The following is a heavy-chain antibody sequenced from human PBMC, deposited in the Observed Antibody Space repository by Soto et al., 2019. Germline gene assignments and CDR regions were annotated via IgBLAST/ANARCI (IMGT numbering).Heavy chain of an antibody. Sequence: QVQLVQSGGEVKKPGASVKVSCKASGYTFTNYGIRWARQAPGQGLEWMGWINVYNGNTKYAQKVQGRVTMTTDTTTSQAYRELSSLRSDDTAVYDCARGVGSGSYYNQYNWFDPWGHGTLVIVFS. CDR1: GYTFTNYG. CDR2: INVYNGNT. CDR3: ARGVGSGSYYNQYNWFDP. D-gene: IGHD3-10*01. V-gene: IGHV1-18*01. J-gene: IGHJ5*02.